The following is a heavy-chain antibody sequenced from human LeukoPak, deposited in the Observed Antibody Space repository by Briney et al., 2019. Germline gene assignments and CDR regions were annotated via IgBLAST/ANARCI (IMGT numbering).Heavy chain of an antibody. CDR2: IYQSGGT. CDR1: GYSISSGYY. D-gene: IGHD3-10*01. J-gene: IGHJ2*01. V-gene: IGHV4-38-2*02. Sequence: SETLSLTCTVSGYSISSGYYWGWIRQPPGKGLERIGSIYQSGGTHYSPSLTSRVTISVDTSKNQFSLKLSSVTAADTAVYFCARTGYYGSGSYYNQGYFDLWGRGTLVTVSS. CDR3: ARTGYYGSGSYYNQGYFDL.